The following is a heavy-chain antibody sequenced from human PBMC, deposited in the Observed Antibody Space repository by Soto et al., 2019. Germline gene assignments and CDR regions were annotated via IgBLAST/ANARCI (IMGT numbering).Heavy chain of an antibody. V-gene: IGHV4-61*01. CDR3: ATVSSGWDVDFDY. CDR2: IYYSGST. CDR1: GGSFSGSYYA. D-gene: IGHD6-19*01. J-gene: IGHJ4*02. Sequence: XGTLSLTCTVSGGSFSGSYYAWSWIRQPPGKGLGWIGYIYYSGSTNYNPSLKSRVTMSIDTSTNQFSLKLSSVTAADTAVYYCATVSSGWDVDFDYWGQGALVTVSS.